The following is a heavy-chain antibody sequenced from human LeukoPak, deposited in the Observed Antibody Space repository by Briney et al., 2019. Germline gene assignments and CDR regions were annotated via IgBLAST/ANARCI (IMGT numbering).Heavy chain of an antibody. CDR1: GFTFSSYG. V-gene: IGHV3-23*01. CDR3: ARGSGRGSSSSF. J-gene: IGHJ4*02. Sequence: GGSLRLSCAASGFTFSSYGMSWVRQAPGKGLEWVSAISGSGGSTYYADSVKGRFTISRDNSKNTLYLQMNSLRAEDTAVYYCARGSGRGSSSSFWGQGTLVTVSS. CDR2: ISGSGGST. D-gene: IGHD6-6*01.